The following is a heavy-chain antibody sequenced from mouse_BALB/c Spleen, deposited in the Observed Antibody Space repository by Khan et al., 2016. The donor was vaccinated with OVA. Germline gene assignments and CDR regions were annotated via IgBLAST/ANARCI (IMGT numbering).Heavy chain of an antibody. Sequence: EVQLQESGPGLVKPSQSLSLTCTVTGYSITSDYAWNWIRPFPGNKLEWMGYISYSGSTTYNPSLKSRISITRDTSKDQFFLQLKSVTSEDTATYYCASELGRYYALDYWGQGTSVTVSS. CDR2: ISYSGST. D-gene: IGHD4-1*01. CDR1: GYSITSDYA. J-gene: IGHJ4*01. V-gene: IGHV3-2*02. CDR3: ASELGRYYALDY.